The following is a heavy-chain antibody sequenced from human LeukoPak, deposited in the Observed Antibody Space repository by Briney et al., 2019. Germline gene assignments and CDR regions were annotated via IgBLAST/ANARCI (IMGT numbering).Heavy chain of an antibody. D-gene: IGHD3-22*01. CDR3: ARGRSYYYDSSGYYLY. V-gene: IGHV4-34*01. CDR2: INHSGST. J-gene: IGHJ4*02. Sequence: SETLSLTCAVHGGSFSGYYWSWIRQPPGKGLEWIGEINHSGSTNYNPSLKSRVTISVDTSKNQFSLKLSSVTAADTAVYYCARGRSYYYDSSGYYLYWGQGTLVTVSS. CDR1: GGSFSGYY.